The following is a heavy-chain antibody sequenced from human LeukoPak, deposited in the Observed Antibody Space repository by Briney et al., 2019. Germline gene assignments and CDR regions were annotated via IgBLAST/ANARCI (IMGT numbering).Heavy chain of an antibody. CDR1: GGSISSYY. CDR3: ARITDYYGMDV. Sequence: PSETLSLTCTVSGGSISSYYWGWIRQPPGKGLEWIGSIYYSGSTYYNPSLKSRVTISVDTSKNQFSLKLSSVTAADTAVYYCARITDYYGMDVWGQGTTVTVSS. CDR2: IYYSGST. J-gene: IGHJ6*02. D-gene: IGHD3-16*01. V-gene: IGHV4-39*07.